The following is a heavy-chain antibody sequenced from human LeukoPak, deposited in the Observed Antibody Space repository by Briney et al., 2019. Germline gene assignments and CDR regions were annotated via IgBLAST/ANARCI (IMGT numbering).Heavy chain of an antibody. Sequence: AWGSLRPSRAASGLTVSSNYLTWGRQAPGEGVGWVSSIYSGSTTYCTDSVKGRFTISRDSSKNTVYLQMNSLGAGDTAVYYCARAHCSGGSCRGGYFDPWGQGTLVTVSS. J-gene: IGHJ5*02. D-gene: IGHD2-15*01. V-gene: IGHV3-53*01. CDR1: GLTVSSNY. CDR2: IYSGSTT. CDR3: ARAHCSGGSCRGGYFDP.